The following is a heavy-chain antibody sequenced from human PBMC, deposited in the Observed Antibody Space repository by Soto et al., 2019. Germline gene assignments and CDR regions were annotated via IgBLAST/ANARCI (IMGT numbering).Heavy chain of an antibody. CDR1: GDDVSSNSAA. CDR3: ARGRAVYGMDV. D-gene: IGHD6-19*01. CDR2: TFYRSKWYN. Sequence: SQTLSLTCAPSGDDVSSNSAAWNWIRPSPSRGLEWLGRTFYRSKWYNDFAVSVKSRITFNADTAKNQFSLQLNSVTPEDTAVYYCARGRAVYGMDVWGQGTTVTVSS. J-gene: IGHJ6*02. V-gene: IGHV6-1*01.